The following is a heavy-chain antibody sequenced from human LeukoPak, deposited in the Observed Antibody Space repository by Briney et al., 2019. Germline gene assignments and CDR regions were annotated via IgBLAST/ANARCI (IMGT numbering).Heavy chain of an antibody. D-gene: IGHD5-18*01. CDR2: IFPSGGEI. CDR3: ATYRQVLLPFES. V-gene: IGHV3-23*01. CDR1: RFTFSSYA. J-gene: IGHJ4*02. Sequence: GGSLRLSCAASRFTFSSYAMSWVRQPPGKGLEWVSSIFPSGGEIHYADSVRGRFTISRDNSKSILSLQMNSLRAEDTAIYYCATYRQVLLPFESWGQGTLVTVSS.